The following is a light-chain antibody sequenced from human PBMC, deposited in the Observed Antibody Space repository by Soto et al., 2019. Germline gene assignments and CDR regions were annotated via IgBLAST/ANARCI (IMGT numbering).Light chain of an antibody. J-gene: IGLJ2*01. CDR2: EVS. CDR3: SSFAGNNNLL. Sequence: QSALTQPPSASGSPGQSVTISCTGTSSDVGVYNYVSWYQQHPGKAPKLMIYEVSKRPSGVPDRFSGSKSGTTASLTVSGLQAEDEDDYYCSSFAGNNNLLFGGGTKLTVL. CDR1: SSDVGVYNY. V-gene: IGLV2-8*01.